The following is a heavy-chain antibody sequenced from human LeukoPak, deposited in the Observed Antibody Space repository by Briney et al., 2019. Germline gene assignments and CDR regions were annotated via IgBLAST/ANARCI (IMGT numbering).Heavy chain of an antibody. CDR2: ISYDGSNK. CDR1: GFTFSSYT. Sequence: GGSLRLSCAASGFTFSSYTMHWVRQAPGKGLEWVAVISYDGSNKYYADSVKGRFTISRDNSKNTLYLQMNSLRAEDTAVYYCAREGRYGRRGFDYWGQGTLVTVSS. CDR3: AREGRYGRRGFDY. D-gene: IGHD3-16*01. J-gene: IGHJ4*02. V-gene: IGHV3-30-3*01.